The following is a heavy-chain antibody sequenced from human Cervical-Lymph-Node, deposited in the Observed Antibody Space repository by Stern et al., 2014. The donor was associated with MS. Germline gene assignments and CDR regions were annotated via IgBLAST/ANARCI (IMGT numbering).Heavy chain of an antibody. CDR2: IYYSGST. V-gene: IGHV4-59*01. D-gene: IGHD3-10*01. CDR1: GGSISRNY. CDR3: ARGRREFDY. J-gene: IGHJ4*02. Sequence: QVQLVESGPGLVKPSETLSLTCTVSGGSISRNYWSWIRQSPGKGLELIGYIYYSGSTNFNPSLKSRVTISIDTSKNQFSLKLSSVTAADPAVYYCARGRREFDYWSQGTLVTVSS.